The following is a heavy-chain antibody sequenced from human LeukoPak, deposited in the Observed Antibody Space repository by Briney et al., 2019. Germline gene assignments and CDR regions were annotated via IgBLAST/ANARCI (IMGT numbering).Heavy chain of an antibody. Sequence: PGGSLRLSCAASGFTFSNYWMSWVRQAPGKGLEWVANIKQDGSEKYYVDSLKGRFTISRDNDKKSLYLQMNSLRAEDTAVYYCGLSSWYPSWFDPWGQGTLVTVSS. CDR2: IKQDGSEK. CDR1: GFTFSNYW. CDR3: GLSSWYPSWFDP. V-gene: IGHV3-7*01. J-gene: IGHJ5*02. D-gene: IGHD6-13*01.